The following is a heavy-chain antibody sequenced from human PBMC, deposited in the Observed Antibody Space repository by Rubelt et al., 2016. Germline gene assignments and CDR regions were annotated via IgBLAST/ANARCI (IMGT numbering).Heavy chain of an antibody. CDR3: ARDLYKGPRWLVAY. V-gene: IGHV1-2*01. J-gene: IGHJ4*02. CDR2: INPNSGGT. CDR1: GYTFTGYY. D-gene: IGHD6-19*01. Sequence: QVQLVQSGAEVKKPGASVKVSCKASGYTFTGYYMHWVRQAPGQGLEWMGWINPNSGGTNYAQKFQGRVTSTRDTSISTAYMELSRLRAADTAVYYCARDLYKGPRWLVAYWGQGTLVTVSS.